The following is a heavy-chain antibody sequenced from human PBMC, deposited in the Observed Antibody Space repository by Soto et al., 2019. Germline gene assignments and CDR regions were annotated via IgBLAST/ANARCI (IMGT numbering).Heavy chain of an antibody. V-gene: IGHV3-74*03. D-gene: IGHD1-26*01. Sequence: EVRLVESGGALVPPGGSLRLTCEASGFTFSGHWMHWVRRAPGKGLVWVSHIDTDGSTGGTSYADPVKGRFTVSRDDSNDRLYLPMNDLRVEDTAVYYCARGRGTYYADSWGQGTRVTVSS. J-gene: IGHJ4*02. CDR3: ARGRGTYYADS. CDR1: GFTFSGHW. CDR2: IDTDGSTGGT.